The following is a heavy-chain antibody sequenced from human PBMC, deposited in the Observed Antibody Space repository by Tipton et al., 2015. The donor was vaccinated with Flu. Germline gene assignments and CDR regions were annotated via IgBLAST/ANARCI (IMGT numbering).Heavy chain of an antibody. V-gene: IGHV4-61*02. CDR2: IYTTGST. D-gene: IGHD2-15*01. Sequence: TLSLTCTVSGGFITSGSYYWSWIRQSAGKGLEWIGRIYTTGSTNYNPSLRSRVTISGDTSKNQFSLQLNSVTAEDTAVYYCARGGDISDVWGQGTTVTVSS. CDR1: GGFITSGSYY. CDR3: ARGGDISDV. J-gene: IGHJ6*02.